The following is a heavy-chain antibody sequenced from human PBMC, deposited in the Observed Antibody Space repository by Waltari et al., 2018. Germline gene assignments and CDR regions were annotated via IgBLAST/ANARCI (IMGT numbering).Heavy chain of an antibody. J-gene: IGHJ4*02. D-gene: IGHD4-17*01. CDR2: IYYSGST. CDR1: GGSISSYY. V-gene: IGHV4-59*01. Sequence: QVQLQESGPGLVKPSETLSLTCTVSGGSISSYYWSWIRQPPGKGLEWIGYIYYSGSTNYNPSLKSRVTISVDTSKNQFSLKLSSVTAADTAVYYCARGPHTVVPRPPNYWGQGTLVTVSS. CDR3: ARGPHTVVPRPPNY.